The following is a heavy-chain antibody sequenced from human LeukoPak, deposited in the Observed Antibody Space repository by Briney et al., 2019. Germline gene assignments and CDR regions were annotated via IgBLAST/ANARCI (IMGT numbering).Heavy chain of an antibody. CDR2: INPSGST. D-gene: IGHD5-12*01. V-gene: IGHV4-34*01. CDR3: ARGRRFSGYDIGRFDP. J-gene: IGHJ5*02. Sequence: SETMSLTSAVYGGSFSDYYWNWVRQPPGKGLEWIGEINPSGSTNYNPSLKSRVTISLDTSKNQFSLKLSSVLAADAAVFYCARGRRFSGYDIGRFDPWGQGTLVTVSS. CDR1: GGSFSDYY.